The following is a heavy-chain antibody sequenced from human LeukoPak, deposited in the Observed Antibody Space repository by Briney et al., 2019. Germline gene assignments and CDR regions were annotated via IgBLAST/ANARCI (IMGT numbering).Heavy chain of an antibody. CDR1: GVTFSGYS. J-gene: IGHJ4*02. Sequence: GGSLRLSCAASGVTFSGYSMNWVRQAPGKGLEWVSAITATSLHIYYADSVKGRFTISRDNAKNFLYLQMNSLRAEDTAVYYCARVKNGVPNPWGRGTLVTVSS. V-gene: IGHV3-21*01. D-gene: IGHD3-10*01. CDR2: ITATSLHI. CDR3: ARVKNGVPNP.